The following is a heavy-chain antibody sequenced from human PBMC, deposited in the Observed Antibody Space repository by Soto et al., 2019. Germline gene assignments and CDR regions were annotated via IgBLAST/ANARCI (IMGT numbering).Heavy chain of an antibody. D-gene: IGHD2-2*01. CDR3: ARGLLAVVPVASWFYYMDV. CDR1: GYTFTNYA. V-gene: IGHV1-3*01. Sequence: QVQLVQSGAEVEKPGASVKVSCKASGYTFTNYAVHWVRQAPGQRLEWMGWINAGNGNTRYSQKFQGRVTITRDTPARTVYMELSSLRSEDTAVYYCARGLLAVVPVASWFYYMDVWGKGTTVTVSS. J-gene: IGHJ6*03. CDR2: INAGNGNT.